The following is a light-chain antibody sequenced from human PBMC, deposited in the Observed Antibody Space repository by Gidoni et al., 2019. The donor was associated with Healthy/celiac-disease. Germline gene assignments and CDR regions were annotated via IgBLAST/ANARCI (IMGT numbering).Light chain of an antibody. Sequence: SAMTQPRSVSGSPGQSVTISCTGTSSDVGGYNYVSWYQLHPGKAPKLMFYDVSKRPSGVPDRFSGSKSGNTASLTISALQAEDEADYYCCSYAGSYNVVFGGGTKLTVL. J-gene: IGLJ2*01. CDR2: DVS. CDR1: SSDVGGYNY. CDR3: CSYAGSYNVV. V-gene: IGLV2-11*01.